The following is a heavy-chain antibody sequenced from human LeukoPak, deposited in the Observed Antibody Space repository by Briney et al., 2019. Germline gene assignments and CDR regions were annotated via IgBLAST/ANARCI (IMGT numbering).Heavy chain of an antibody. CDR1: GFTFDDYD. CDR2: INWNAGNA. Sequence: GGSLRLSCAASGFTFDDYDMSWVRQAPGKGLEWVSNINWNAGNAGYADSVKGRFTISRDNAKNSLYLQMNSLKAEDTALYYCARWGEMATVFDYWGQGTLVTVSS. D-gene: IGHD5-24*01. J-gene: IGHJ4*02. CDR3: ARWGEMATVFDY. V-gene: IGHV3-20*04.